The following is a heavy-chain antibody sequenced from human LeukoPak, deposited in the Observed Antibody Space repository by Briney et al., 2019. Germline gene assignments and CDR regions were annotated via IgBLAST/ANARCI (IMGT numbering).Heavy chain of an antibody. J-gene: IGHJ3*02. V-gene: IGHV4-30-4*08. CDR2: IYYSGST. CDR3: ARAGVVPAAINRAFDI. D-gene: IGHD2-2*02. Sequence: SETLSLTCTVSGGSISSGDYYWSWIRQPPGKGLEWIGYIYYSGSTYYNASLKSRVTISVDTSKNQFSLNLSSVTAADTAVYYCARAGVVPAAINRAFDIWGQGSLVTVSS. CDR1: GGSISSGDYY.